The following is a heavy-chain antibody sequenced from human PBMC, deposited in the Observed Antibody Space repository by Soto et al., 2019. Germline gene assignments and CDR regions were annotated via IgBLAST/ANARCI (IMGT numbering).Heavy chain of an antibody. D-gene: IGHD4-17*01. CDR1: GFTFSSYA. J-gene: IGHJ4*02. V-gene: IGHV3-23*01. CDR3: AEGDYGDYALTDY. Sequence: EVQLLESGGGLVQSGGSLRLSCAASGFTFSSYAMSWVRQAPGKGLEWVSAISGSGGSTYYADSVKGRFTISRDNSKNTLYLQMNSLRAEDTAVYYCAEGDYGDYALTDYWGQGTLVTVSS. CDR2: ISGSGGST.